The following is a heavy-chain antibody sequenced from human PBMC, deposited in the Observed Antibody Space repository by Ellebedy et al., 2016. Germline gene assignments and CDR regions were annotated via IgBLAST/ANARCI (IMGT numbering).Heavy chain of an antibody. V-gene: IGHV3-23*01. CDR2: ISGSGGNT. CDR3: AKDDGRTMGDY. J-gene: IGHJ4*02. Sequence: GESLKISXAASGITFSSHAMSWVRQAPGKGLEWVSSISGSGGNTYYADSVKGRFTISRDNSKNMLYLQMDSPRAEDTGVYYCAKDDGRTMGDYWGQGTLVTVSS. CDR1: GITFSSHA. D-gene: IGHD4/OR15-4a*01.